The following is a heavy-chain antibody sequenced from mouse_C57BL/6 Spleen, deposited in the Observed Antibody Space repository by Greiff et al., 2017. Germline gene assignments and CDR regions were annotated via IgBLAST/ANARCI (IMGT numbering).Heavy chain of an antibody. CDR2: LNPSNGGT. V-gene: IGHV1-53*01. J-gene: IGHJ3*01. CDR3: ARGQSNWDGFAY. CDR1: GYTFTSYW. Sequence: VQLQQPGTELVKPGASVKLSCKASGYTFTSYWMHWVKQRPGQGLEWIGNLNPSNGGTNYNEKFKSKATLTVDKSYSTAYMPLSSLTSEDSAVDACARGQSNWDGFAYWGQGTLVTVSA. D-gene: IGHD4-1*01.